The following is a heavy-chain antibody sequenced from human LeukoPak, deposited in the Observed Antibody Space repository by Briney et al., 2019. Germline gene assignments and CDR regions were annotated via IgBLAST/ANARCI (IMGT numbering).Heavy chain of an antibody. CDR3: ASATLRCSGGSCYEMDV. Sequence: SVKVSCKASGGTFSSYAISWVRQAPGQGLEWMGGIIPIFGTANYAQKFQDRLTITADKSTSTAYMELSSLRSEDTAVYYCASATLRCSGGSCYEMDVWGKGTTVTVSS. CDR2: IIPIFGTA. D-gene: IGHD2-15*01. V-gene: IGHV1-69*06. CDR1: GGTFSSYA. J-gene: IGHJ6*04.